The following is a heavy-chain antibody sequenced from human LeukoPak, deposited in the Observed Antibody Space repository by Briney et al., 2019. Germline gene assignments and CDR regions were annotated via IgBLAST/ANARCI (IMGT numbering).Heavy chain of an antibody. J-gene: IGHJ3*01. CDR3: ARDFPGIGRGTFDF. Sequence: GGSLRLSCAASGFIFNTFWMNWVRLTPGKGLEWVAKIDQDGSDMYYVDSVKGRFFVSRDNARNLVYLQMNSLRVDDTAVYYCARDFPGIGRGTFDFWGQGTIIIVSS. CDR2: IDQDGSDM. V-gene: IGHV3-7*03. CDR1: GFIFNTFW. D-gene: IGHD3-10*01.